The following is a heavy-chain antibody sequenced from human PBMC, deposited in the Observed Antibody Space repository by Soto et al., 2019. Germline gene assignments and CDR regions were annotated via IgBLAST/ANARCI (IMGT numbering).Heavy chain of an antibody. V-gene: IGHV1-3*01. CDR1: GYTFTSYA. CDR2: INAGNGNT. D-gene: IGHD6-19*01. J-gene: IGHJ5*02. CDR3: ARAGSGWSYNWFDP. Sequence: QVQLVQSGAEVKKPRASVKVSCKASGYTFTSYAMHWVRQAPGQRLEWMGWINAGNGNTKYSQKFQGRVTITRDTSASTAYMELSSLRSEDTAVYYCARAGSGWSYNWFDPWGQGTLVTVSS.